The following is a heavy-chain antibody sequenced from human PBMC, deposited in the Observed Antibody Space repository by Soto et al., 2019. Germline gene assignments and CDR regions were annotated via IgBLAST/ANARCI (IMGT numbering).Heavy chain of an antibody. CDR1: GGSISSRGYY. CDR3: ARFSVGHYNSSGYYFVDL. V-gene: IGHV4-31*03. J-gene: IGHJ5*02. Sequence: QVQLQELGPRLVKPSQTLSLTCTVSGGSISSRGYYWTWIRQHPGKGLEWIGYIYYSGITYYSPSLKSRVSISIDTSKNQFSLNLNSVAAADTAVYYCARFSVGHYNSSGYYFVDLWGQGTLVTVSS. D-gene: IGHD3-22*01. CDR2: IYYSGIT.